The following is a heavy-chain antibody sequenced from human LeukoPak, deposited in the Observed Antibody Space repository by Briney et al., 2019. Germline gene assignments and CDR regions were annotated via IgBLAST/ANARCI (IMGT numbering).Heavy chain of an antibody. CDR1: GFSFGGYG. V-gene: IGHV3-30*18. Sequence: GGSLRLSCAASGFSFGGYGIHWVRQAPGKGLEWVAVISYDGSNKYYADSVKGRFTISRDNSKNTLYLQMNSLGAGDTAVYYCAKEYASGWVDYWGQGTLVTVSS. CDR3: AKEYASGWVDY. J-gene: IGHJ4*02. CDR2: ISYDGSNK. D-gene: IGHD6-19*01.